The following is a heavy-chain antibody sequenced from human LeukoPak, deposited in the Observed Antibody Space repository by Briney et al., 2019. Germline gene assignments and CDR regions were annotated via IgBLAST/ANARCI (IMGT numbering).Heavy chain of an antibody. CDR1: GGSISSYY. D-gene: IGHD3-10*01. J-gene: IGHJ3*02. CDR3: ASRNYYGSGSYVAFDI. V-gene: IGHV4-59*01. CDR2: IYYSGST. Sequence: SETLSLTCTVSGGSISSYYWSWIRQPPGKGLEWIGYIYYSGSTNYNPSLKSRVTISVDTSKNQFSLKLSSVTAADTAVYYCASRNYYGSGSYVAFDIWGQGTMVTVSS.